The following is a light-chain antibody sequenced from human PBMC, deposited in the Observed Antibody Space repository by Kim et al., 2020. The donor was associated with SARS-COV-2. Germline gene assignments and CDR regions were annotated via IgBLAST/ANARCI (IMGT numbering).Light chain of an antibody. CDR1: QSLGSSY. J-gene: IGKJ1*01. CDR3: QQYGSSPT. CDR2: AAF. Sequence: EIVLTQSPGTLSLSPGERATLSCRASQSLGSSYLAWYQQKPGQAPRLLIYAAFSRATGIPDRFSGRGSGTDFTLSISRLEPEDFAMYYCQQYGSSPTFGQGTKVDIK. V-gene: IGKV3-20*01.